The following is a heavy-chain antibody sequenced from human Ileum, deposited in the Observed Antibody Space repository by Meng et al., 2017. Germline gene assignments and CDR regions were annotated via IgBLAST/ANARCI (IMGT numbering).Heavy chain of an antibody. CDR2: ISSSGSTT. CDR1: GFTFSSYE. V-gene: IGHV3-48*03. CDR3: ARSRSSSWYGGFYFDY. J-gene: IGHJ4*02. D-gene: IGHD6-13*01. Sequence: GESLKISCAASGFTFSSYEMNWVRQAPGKGLEWVSYISSSGSTTYYADSVKGRFTISRDNAKNSLYLQMNSLRAEDTAVYYCARSRSSSWYGGFYFDYWGQGTLVTVSS.